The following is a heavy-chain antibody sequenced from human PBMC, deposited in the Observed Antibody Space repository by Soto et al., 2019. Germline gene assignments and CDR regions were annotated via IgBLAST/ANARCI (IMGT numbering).Heavy chain of an antibody. Sequence: EVQLLESGGGLVQPGGSLRLSCAASGFTFSSYAMNWVRQAPGKGLEWVSVISGSGGSTYYADAVKGRFTISRDNPNNTLYLQMNSLRAEDTAVYYCAKRTVGWYFDLWGRGTLVTVSS. V-gene: IGHV3-23*01. D-gene: IGHD4-17*01. CDR2: ISGSGGST. J-gene: IGHJ2*01. CDR1: GFTFSSYA. CDR3: AKRTVGWYFDL.